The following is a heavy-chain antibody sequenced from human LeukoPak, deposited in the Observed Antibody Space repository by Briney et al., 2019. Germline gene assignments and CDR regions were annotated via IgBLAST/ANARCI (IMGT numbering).Heavy chain of an antibody. D-gene: IGHD3-3*01. V-gene: IGHV4-61*02. CDR2: IYTSGST. CDR1: GGSISSGSYY. Sequence: SETLSLTCAVSGGSISSGSYYWSWIRQPAGKGLEWIGRIYTSGSTNYNPSLKSRVTISVDTSKNQFSLKLSSVTAADTAVYYCAREGGRVFGFNKGDAFDIWGQGTMVTVSS. J-gene: IGHJ3*02. CDR3: AREGGRVFGFNKGDAFDI.